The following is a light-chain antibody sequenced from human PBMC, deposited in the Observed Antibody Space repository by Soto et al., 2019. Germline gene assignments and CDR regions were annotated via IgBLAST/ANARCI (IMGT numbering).Light chain of an antibody. CDR1: HSIGKTY. CDR2: GAS. CDR3: QQYSDSPYT. J-gene: IGKJ2*01. V-gene: IGKV3-20*01. Sequence: EIVLTQSPDILSLSPGERATLSCRASHSIGKTYVAWYRQKPGQAPQLLISGASGWAIGIPDRFSASGSGTDFPLTITDVDPEDCAVYYCQQYSDSPYTFGQGTRLDIK.